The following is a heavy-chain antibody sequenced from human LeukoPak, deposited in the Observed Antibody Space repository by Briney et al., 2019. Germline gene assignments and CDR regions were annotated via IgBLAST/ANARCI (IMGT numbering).Heavy chain of an antibody. V-gene: IGHV3-7*01. CDR1: GFTFSSYW. CDR2: IKQDGSEK. D-gene: IGHD3-3*01. CDR3: ARGSRFGVVERDAFDI. Sequence: GGSLRLSCAASGFTFSSYWMSWVRQAPGKGLEWVANIKQDGSEKYYVDSVKGRFTISRDNAKNSLYPQMNSLRAEDTAVYYCARGSRFGVVERDAFDIWGQGTMVTVSS. J-gene: IGHJ3*02.